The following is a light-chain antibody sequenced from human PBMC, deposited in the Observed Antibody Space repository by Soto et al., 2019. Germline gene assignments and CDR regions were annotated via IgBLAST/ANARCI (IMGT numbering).Light chain of an antibody. V-gene: IGLV1-51*01. CDR2: DNN. Sequence: QSVLTQPPSVSAAPGQKVTISCSGSSSNNGNNYVSWSQQLPGTAPKFLIYDNNKRPSGIPDRFSGSKSGTSATLGITGLQTGDEADYYCGKYQSLLTAPTVLGTGTKVNVL. CDR3: GKYQSLLTAPTV. CDR1: SSNNGNNY. J-gene: IGLJ1*01.